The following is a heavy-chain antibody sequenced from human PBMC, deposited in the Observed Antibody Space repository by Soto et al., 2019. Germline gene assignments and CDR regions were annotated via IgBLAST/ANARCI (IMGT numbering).Heavy chain of an antibody. J-gene: IGHJ4*02. CDR2: IKSKTDGGTA. Sequence: EVQLVESGGGLVKPGGYHRLSCAASGFTFTNAWMNWVRQAPGKGLEWVGRIKSKTDGGTADYAAPVKGRFTISRDDSKNTLYLQMDSLKTEDTAVYYCVKRDAPWGQGTLVTVSS. D-gene: IGHD1-1*01. CDR1: GFTFTNAW. V-gene: IGHV3-15*01. CDR3: VKRDAP.